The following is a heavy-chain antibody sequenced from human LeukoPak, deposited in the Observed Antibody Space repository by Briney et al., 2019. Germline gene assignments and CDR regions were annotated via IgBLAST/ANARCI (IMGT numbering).Heavy chain of an antibody. J-gene: IGHJ6*04. CDR2: INSDGSST. CDR1: GFTFSSYW. V-gene: IGHV3-74*01. CDR3: ARAGYSGYERDYYGMDV. D-gene: IGHD5-12*01. Sequence: GGSLRLSCAVSGFTFSSYWMHWVRQAPGKGLVWVSRINSDGSSTSYADSVKGRFTISRDNAKNTLYLQMNSLRAEDTAVYYCARAGYSGYERDYYGMDVWGKGTTVTVSS.